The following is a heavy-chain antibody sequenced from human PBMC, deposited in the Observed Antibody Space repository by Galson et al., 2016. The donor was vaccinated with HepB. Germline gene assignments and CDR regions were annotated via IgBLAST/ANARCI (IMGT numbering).Heavy chain of an antibody. J-gene: IGHJ5*01. CDR3: ARDRDAYDFWSGSRGSKCFDS. Sequence: SLRLSCATSGFTFSSYPMHWVRQAPGKGLEWVALISYAGRQIYYADSVKGRFTISRDDSKNTLYLQMNSLRPDDTAVYYCARDRDAYDFWSGSRGSKCFDSWGQGVLVTVSS. CDR2: ISYAGRQI. CDR1: GFTFSSYP. V-gene: IGHV3-30*04. D-gene: IGHD3-3*01.